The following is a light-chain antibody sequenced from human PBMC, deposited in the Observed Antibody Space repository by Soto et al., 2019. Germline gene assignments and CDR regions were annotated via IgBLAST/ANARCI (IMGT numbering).Light chain of an antibody. V-gene: IGKV3-11*01. CDR3: HQRQSWPRT. Sequence: EIVLTQSPATLSLSPGERATLSCRASQTVSSSLAWYQQKPGQAPRLLIYEASNRATGIPARFSGSGSGADFTLTISSLEPEDFAVYYCHQRQSWPRTFGQGTTVDI. J-gene: IGKJ1*01. CDR2: EAS. CDR1: QTVSSS.